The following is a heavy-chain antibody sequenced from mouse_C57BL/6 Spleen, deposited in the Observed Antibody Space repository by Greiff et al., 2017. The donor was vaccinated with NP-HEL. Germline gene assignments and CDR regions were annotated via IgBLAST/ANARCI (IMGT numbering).Heavy chain of an antibody. CDR3: ARYYGNSYYFDY. J-gene: IGHJ2*01. D-gene: IGHD2-1*01. Sequence: EVKLQESGGGLVQPGGSLSLSCAASGFTFTDYYMSWVRQPPGKALEWLGFIRNKANGYTTEYSASVKGRFTISRDNSQSILYLQMNALRAEDSATYYCARYYGNSYYFDYWGQGTTLTVSS. V-gene: IGHV7-3*01. CDR1: GFTFTDYY. CDR2: IRNKANGYTT.